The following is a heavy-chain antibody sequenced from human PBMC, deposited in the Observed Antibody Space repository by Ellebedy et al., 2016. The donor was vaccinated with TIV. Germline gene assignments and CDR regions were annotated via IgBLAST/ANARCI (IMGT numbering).Heavy chain of an antibody. Sequence: GGSLRLSCAASGFTFSSYAMSWVRQAPGKGLEWVSTMSGSGGRIYHADSVKGRFTISRDNSNNTLYLQMNSLRAEDTAQYYCATEIDDKHRQPLHCWGQGTLVTVSS. CDR2: MSGSGGRI. CDR1: GFTFSSYA. J-gene: IGHJ4*02. V-gene: IGHV3-23*01. CDR3: ATEIDDKHRQPLHC. D-gene: IGHD2-15*01.